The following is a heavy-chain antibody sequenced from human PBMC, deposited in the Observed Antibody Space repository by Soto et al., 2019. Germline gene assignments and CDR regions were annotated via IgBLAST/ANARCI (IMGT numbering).Heavy chain of an antibody. D-gene: IGHD2-2*02. V-gene: IGHV1-2*02. CDR1: GYTFTSYY. CDR3: ARSLTEGYCTITGCYTRPLYGMDV. Sequence: ASVKVSCKASGYTFTSYYIHWLLEAPGQGLEWMGWINPNSGGTNYAQKFQGRVTVTRDTPTSTAYMELSRLTSDDTAVYYCARSLTEGYCTITGCYTRPLYGMDVWGQGTTVTVSS. J-gene: IGHJ6*02. CDR2: INPNSGGT.